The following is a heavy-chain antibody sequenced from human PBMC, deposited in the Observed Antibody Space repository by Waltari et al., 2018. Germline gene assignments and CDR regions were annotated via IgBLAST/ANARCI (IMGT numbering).Heavy chain of an antibody. CDR3: ARDSSGYNYAYGY. Sequence: QVQLVQSGPGVKEPGASVRVSCEASGHTFTPYAIHWVRQAPGQRPEWMGWINAGNGNAKYSQKFQGRVTIVRDTSASTAYMELHRLRSADTAVYYCARDSSGYNYAYGYWGQGTLVTVSS. CDR2: INAGNGNA. V-gene: IGHV1-3*01. D-gene: IGHD5-18*01. CDR1: GHTFTPYA. J-gene: IGHJ4*02.